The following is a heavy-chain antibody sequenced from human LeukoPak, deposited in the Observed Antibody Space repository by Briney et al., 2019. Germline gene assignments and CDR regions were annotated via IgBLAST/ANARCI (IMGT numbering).Heavy chain of an antibody. Sequence: GGSLRLSCATSGFSFGTHGMSWVRQAPGEGPQWVSSIGTKMTDTNYADSVRGRFTISRDNSKNTLYLQMDSLRAEDTATYYCARHTTTFADWGQGTLVIVSS. CDR2: IGTKMTDT. D-gene: IGHD1-1*01. CDR1: GFSFGTHG. J-gene: IGHJ4*02. V-gene: IGHV3-23*01. CDR3: ARHTTTFAD.